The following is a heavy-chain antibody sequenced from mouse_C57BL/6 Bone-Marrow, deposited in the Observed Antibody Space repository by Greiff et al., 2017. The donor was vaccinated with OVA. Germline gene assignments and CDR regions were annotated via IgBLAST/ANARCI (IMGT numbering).Heavy chain of an antibody. J-gene: IGHJ1*03. Sequence: QVQLQQPGAELVRPGSSVKLSCKASGYTFTSYWMDWVKQRPGQGLEWIGNIYPSDSETHYNQKFNDKATLTVDKSSSTAYLQLSSLTSEDSTVYYYARWTSVVVSHWYFDVWGTGTTVTVSS. CDR1: GYTFTSYW. V-gene: IGHV1-61*01. D-gene: IGHD1-1*01. CDR2: IYPSDSET. CDR3: ARWTSVVVSHWYFDV.